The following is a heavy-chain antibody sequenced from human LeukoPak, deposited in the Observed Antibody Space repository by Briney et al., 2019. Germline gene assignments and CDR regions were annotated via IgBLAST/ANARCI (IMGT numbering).Heavy chain of an antibody. D-gene: IGHD3-22*01. CDR2: IYYSGTT. CDR3: AREITTASRLDY. J-gene: IGHJ4*02. V-gene: IGHV4-30-4*08. Sequence: PSQTPSLTCTISGGSISSGDYYWSWIRQPPGKSLEWIGYIYYSGTTYYNPSLKSRVTISIDTSKNQFSLNLSSVTVADTAVYYCAREITTASRLDYWGQGTLVTLSS. CDR1: GGSISSGDYY.